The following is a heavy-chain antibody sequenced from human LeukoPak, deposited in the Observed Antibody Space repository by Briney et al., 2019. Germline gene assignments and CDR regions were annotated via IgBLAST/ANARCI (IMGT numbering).Heavy chain of an antibody. Sequence: ASVKVSCKASGYNFNNYPLHWVRQAPGQRLEWMGWINGGNANTKYSQKFQGRVTITRDTAATTVYMDLSSLTSEDTAVYFCARGPQKYYYDINGYFGLAGDWFDPWGQGTLVTVSS. V-gene: IGHV1-3*01. D-gene: IGHD3-22*01. J-gene: IGHJ5*02. CDR2: INGGNANT. CDR1: GYNFNNYP. CDR3: ARGPQKYYYDINGYFGLAGDWFDP.